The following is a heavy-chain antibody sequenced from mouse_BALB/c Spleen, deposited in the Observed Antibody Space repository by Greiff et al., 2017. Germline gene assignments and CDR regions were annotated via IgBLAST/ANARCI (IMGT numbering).Heavy chain of an antibody. CDR3: ARYDGNYWYFDV. CDR1: GYAFSSSW. Sequence: VKLVESGPELVKPGASVKISCKASGYAFSSSWMNWVKQRPGQGLEWIGRIYPGDGDTNYNGKFKGKATLTADKSSSTAYMQLSSLTSVDSAVYFCARYDGNYWYFDVGGAGTTVTVAS. D-gene: IGHD2-3*01. CDR2: IYPGDGDT. V-gene: IGHV1-82*01. J-gene: IGHJ1*01.